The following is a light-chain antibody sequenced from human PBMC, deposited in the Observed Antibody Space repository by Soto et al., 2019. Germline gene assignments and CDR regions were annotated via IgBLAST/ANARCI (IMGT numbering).Light chain of an antibody. CDR2: EVT. CDR1: SSDVGAYNF. J-gene: IGLJ1*01. Sequence: QSVLTQPASVSGSPGQSITISCTGSSSDVGAYNFVSWYQHHPGRAPKLILYEVTTRPSGVSSRFSGSKSGNTASLTISGLQADDEATYYCSSYTTTSTHVFGTGTKVTV. CDR3: SSYTTTSTHV. V-gene: IGLV2-14*01.